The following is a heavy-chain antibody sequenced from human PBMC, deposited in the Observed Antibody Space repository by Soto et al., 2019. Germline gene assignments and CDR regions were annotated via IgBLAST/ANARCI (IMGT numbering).Heavy chain of an antibody. V-gene: IGHV1-2*04. D-gene: IGHD6-13*01. CDR2: INPNSGGT. CDR1: GYTFTGYY. J-gene: IGHJ4*02. Sequence: ASVKVSCKASGYTFTGYYMHWVRQAPGQGLEWMGWINPNSGGTNYAQKFQGWVTMTRDTSISTAYMELSRLRSDDTAVYYCGRVSGSSWTEFDYWGQGTLVTVSS. CDR3: GRVSGSSWTEFDY.